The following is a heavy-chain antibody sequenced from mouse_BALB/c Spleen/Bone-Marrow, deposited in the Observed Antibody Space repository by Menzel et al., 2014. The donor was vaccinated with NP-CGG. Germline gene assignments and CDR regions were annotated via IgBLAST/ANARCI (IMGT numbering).Heavy chain of an antibody. Sequence: QVQLQQPGPELVKPGASVKMSCKASGYTFTDYVISWVKQRTGQGLEWIGEIYPGSGSTYYNEKFKGKATLTADKSSNTAYMQLSSLTSEDSAVYFCARHYDYDWYFDVWGAGTTVTVSS. CDR3: ARHYDYDWYFDV. J-gene: IGHJ1*01. V-gene: IGHV1-77*01. D-gene: IGHD2-4*01. CDR2: IYPGSGST. CDR1: GYTFTDYV.